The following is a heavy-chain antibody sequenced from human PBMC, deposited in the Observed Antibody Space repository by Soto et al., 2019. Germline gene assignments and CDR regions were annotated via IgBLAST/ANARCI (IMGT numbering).Heavy chain of an antibody. CDR1: GGSFSGYY. V-gene: IGHV4-34*01. CDR2: INHSGRT. Sequence: QVQLQQWGAGLLKPSETLSLTCAVYGGSFSGYYWSWIRQPPGKGLEWIGEINHSGRTNYNPSLTSRVTISVDTSKNQFSLKLSSVTAADTAVYYCARADIVVVPATYEDWYFDLWGRGTLVTVSS. D-gene: IGHD2-2*01. J-gene: IGHJ2*01. CDR3: ARADIVVVPATYEDWYFDL.